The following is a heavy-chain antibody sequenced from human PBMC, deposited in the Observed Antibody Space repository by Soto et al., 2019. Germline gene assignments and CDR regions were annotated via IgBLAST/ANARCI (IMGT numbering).Heavy chain of an antibody. D-gene: IGHD2-21*02. V-gene: IGHV4-38-2*02. J-gene: IGHJ4*01. Sequence: SETLCVTCTVSGYSSSDPSYWAWLWQAPGKGPEWIASIYHGGTTFYNPSLKSRISISVDTSNNQFSLKLRSVTAEDTAVYYCARVHVMVVAGSTFDYWGHGSLVTVS. CDR1: GYSSSDPSY. CDR2: IYHGGTT. CDR3: ARVHVMVVAGSTFDY.